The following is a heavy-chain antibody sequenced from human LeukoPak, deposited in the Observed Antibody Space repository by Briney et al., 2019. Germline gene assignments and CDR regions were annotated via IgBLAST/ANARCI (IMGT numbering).Heavy chain of an antibody. CDR1: GGSISSYY. Sequence: SETLSLTCTVSGGSISSYYWSWIRQPAGKGLEWIGRIYTSGSTNYNPSPKSRVTISVDTSKNQFSLKLSSVTAADTAVYYCATFRGNRGGFDYWGQGTLVTVSS. D-gene: IGHD3-16*01. V-gene: IGHV4-4*07. CDR3: ATFRGNRGGFDY. J-gene: IGHJ4*02. CDR2: IYTSGST.